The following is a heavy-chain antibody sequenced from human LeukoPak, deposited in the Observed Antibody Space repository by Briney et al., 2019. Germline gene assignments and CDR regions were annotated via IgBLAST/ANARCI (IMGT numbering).Heavy chain of an antibody. J-gene: IGHJ4*02. CDR3: ARVVKRWLAYFDY. Sequence: SETLSLTCTVSGGSLSSYYWGWIRQPPGKGLEWIGSIYCSGNTFYNPSLKSRVTISVDTSKNQFSLRLSSVTAADTAVYYCARVVKRWLAYFDYWGQGTLVTVSS. CDR2: IYCSGNT. V-gene: IGHV4-39*07. CDR1: GGSLSSYY. D-gene: IGHD6-19*01.